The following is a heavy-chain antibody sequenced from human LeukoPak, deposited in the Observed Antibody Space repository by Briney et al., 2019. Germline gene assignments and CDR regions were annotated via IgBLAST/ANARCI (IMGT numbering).Heavy chain of an antibody. CDR3: ARFVGRLGYYYYGMDV. V-gene: IGHV1-8*01. CDR1: GYTFTSYD. Sequence: ASVKVSCKASGYTFTSYDINWVRQATGQGLEWMGWMNPNGGNTGYAQKFQGRVTMTRNTSISTAYMELSSLRSEDTAVYYCARFVGRLGYYYYGMDVWGQGTTVTVSS. J-gene: IGHJ6*02. CDR2: MNPNGGNT. D-gene: IGHD3-16*01.